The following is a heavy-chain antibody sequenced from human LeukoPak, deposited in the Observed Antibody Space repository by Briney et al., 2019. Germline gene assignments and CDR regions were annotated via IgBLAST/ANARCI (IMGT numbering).Heavy chain of an antibody. CDR3: ARPALYLHGDFPRV. Sequence: GGSLRLSCTVSGFIFSNTEMNWVRQASGKGLEWVSFISSSGGVTNYADSVKGRFTISRDNAKKSLYLQMNSLTAEDTAVYYCARPALYLHGDFPRVWGRGTTVIVSS. V-gene: IGHV3-48*03. CDR2: ISSSGGVT. CDR1: GFIFSNTE. D-gene: IGHD3-10*01. J-gene: IGHJ6*04.